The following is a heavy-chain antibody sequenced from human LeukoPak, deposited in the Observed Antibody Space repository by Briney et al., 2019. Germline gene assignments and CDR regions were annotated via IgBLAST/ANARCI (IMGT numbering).Heavy chain of an antibody. Sequence: GGSLRLSCAASGFTFSSYSMNWVRQAPGKGLEWVSSISSSSSYIYYADSVKGRFTISRDNAKNSLYLQMNSLRAEDTAVYYCATDPPIRSSWSDYWGQGTLVTVSS. J-gene: IGHJ4*02. CDR2: ISSSSSYI. CDR3: ATDPPIRSSWSDY. CDR1: GFTFSSYS. V-gene: IGHV3-21*01. D-gene: IGHD6-13*01.